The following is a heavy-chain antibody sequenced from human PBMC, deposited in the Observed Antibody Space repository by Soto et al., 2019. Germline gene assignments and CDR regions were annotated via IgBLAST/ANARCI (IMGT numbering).Heavy chain of an antibody. CDR1: GYTFTGYY. CDR3: ASGLYDSWLADYYGMDV. D-gene: IGHD3-3*01. CDR2: INPNSGGT. J-gene: IGHJ6*02. V-gene: IGHV1-2*04. Sequence: GASVKVSCKASGYTFTGYYMHWVRQAPGQGLEWMGWINPNSGGTNYAQKFQGWVTMTRDTSISTAYMELSRLRSDDTAVYYCASGLYDSWLADYYGMDVWGQGTTVTVSS.